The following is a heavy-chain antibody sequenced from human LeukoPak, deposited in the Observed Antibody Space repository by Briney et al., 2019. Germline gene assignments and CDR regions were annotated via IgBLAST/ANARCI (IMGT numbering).Heavy chain of an antibody. J-gene: IGHJ4*02. Sequence: SVKVSCKASGYTFTSYGISWVRQAPGQGLEWMGGIIPIFGTANYAQKFQGRVTITADESTSTAYMELSSLRSEDTAVYYCARESGHSYGYVFDYWGQGTPVTVSS. V-gene: IGHV1-69*13. CDR2: IIPIFGTA. CDR1: GYTFTSYG. CDR3: ARESGHSYGYVFDY. D-gene: IGHD5-18*01.